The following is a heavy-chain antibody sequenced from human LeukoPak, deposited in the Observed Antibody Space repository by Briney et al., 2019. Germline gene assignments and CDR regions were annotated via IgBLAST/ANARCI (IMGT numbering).Heavy chain of an antibody. CDR1: GFTFNNYA. V-gene: IGHV3-23*01. Sequence: GGSLRLSCAASGFTFNNYAMSWVRQAPGKGLEWVSGINTNGADTPYADSVKGRFTISRDNSKNTLNLQMNSLRVDDTAIYYCARKDPGPNPFDLWGQGTLVTVSS. CDR2: INTNGADT. CDR3: ARKDPGPNPFDL. J-gene: IGHJ4*02. D-gene: IGHD1-14*01.